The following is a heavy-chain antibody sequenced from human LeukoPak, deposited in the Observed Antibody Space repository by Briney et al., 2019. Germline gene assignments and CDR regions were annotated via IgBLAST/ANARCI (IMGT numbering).Heavy chain of an antibody. CDR2: IKSKTDGGTT. Sequence: PGGSLRLSCTASGFTFGDYAMSRVRQAPGKGLEWVGRIKSKTDGGTTDYAAPVKGRFTISRDDSKNTLYLQMNSLKTEDTAVYYCTTGGGYSGYDIDYWGQGTLVTVSS. J-gene: IGHJ4*02. V-gene: IGHV3-15*01. D-gene: IGHD5-12*01. CDR1: GFTFGDYA. CDR3: TTGGGYSGYDIDY.